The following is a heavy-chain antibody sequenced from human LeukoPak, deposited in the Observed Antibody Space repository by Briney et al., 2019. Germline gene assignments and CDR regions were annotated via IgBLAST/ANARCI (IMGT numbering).Heavy chain of an antibody. J-gene: IGHJ4*02. Sequence: GGSLRLSCAASGFTFSSHWMNWVRQAPGKGLEWVANIKQGAGERNYVDSVKGRFTVSRDDAKSSVFLQMNSLRAEDTAIYFCARGPNYGSRTDFLDYWGRGTLVTVSS. V-gene: IGHV3-7*03. CDR3: ARGPNYGSRTDFLDY. D-gene: IGHD4-17*01. CDR2: IKQGAGER. CDR1: GFTFSSHW.